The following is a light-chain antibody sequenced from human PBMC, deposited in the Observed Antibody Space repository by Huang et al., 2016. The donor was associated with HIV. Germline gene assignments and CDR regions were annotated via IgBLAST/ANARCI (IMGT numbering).Light chain of an antibody. J-gene: IGKJ2*01. CDR1: QSVSNY. Sequence: EIVLTQSPATLSLSPGERATHSCRASQSVSNYLAWDQQKPGQAPRLLIYDASNRATGIPARFSGSGSGTDFTLTISSLEPEDFAVYYCQQRSNTFGQGTKLEIK. V-gene: IGKV3-11*01. CDR3: QQRSNT. CDR2: DAS.